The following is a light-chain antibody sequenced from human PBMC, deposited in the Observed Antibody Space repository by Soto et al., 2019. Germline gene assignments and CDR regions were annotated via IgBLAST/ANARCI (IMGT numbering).Light chain of an antibody. Sequence: QSALAQPASVSGSPGQSITISCTGTSSDVGGYNYVSWYQQHPGKAPKLMIYDVSNRPSGVSNRFSGSKSGNTASLTISGLQAEDEADYYCRSYTSSSTTVFGTGTKVTDL. CDR2: DVS. CDR1: SSDVGGYNY. CDR3: RSYTSSSTTV. J-gene: IGLJ1*01. V-gene: IGLV2-14*01.